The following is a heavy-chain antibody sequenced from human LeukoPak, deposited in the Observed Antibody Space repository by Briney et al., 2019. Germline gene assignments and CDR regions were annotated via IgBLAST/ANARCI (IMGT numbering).Heavy chain of an antibody. CDR1: GFTFSNAW. CDR3: AKGKYYYESSGYSDY. D-gene: IGHD3-22*01. Sequence: GGSLRLSCAASGFTFSNAWMSWVRQAPGKGLEWVSYISSSSSTIHYADSVKGRFTISRDNAKNTLYLQMNSLRAEDTAVYYCAKGKYYYESSGYSDYWGQGTLVTVSS. J-gene: IGHJ4*02. V-gene: IGHV3-48*01. CDR2: ISSSSSTI.